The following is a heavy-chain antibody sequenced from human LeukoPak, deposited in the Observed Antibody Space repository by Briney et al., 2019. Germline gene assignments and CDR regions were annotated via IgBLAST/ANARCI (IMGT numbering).Heavy chain of an antibody. CDR1: GFTFSSYS. Sequence: PGGSLRLSCAASGFTFSSYSMNWVRQAPGKGLEWVSYISSSSSTIYYADSVKGRFTISRDNAKNSLYLQMNSLRAEDTAVYYCARVGPTVTTRPYYFDYWGQGTLVTVSS. D-gene: IGHD4-17*01. CDR2: ISSSSSTI. V-gene: IGHV3-48*01. J-gene: IGHJ4*02. CDR3: ARVGPTVTTRPYYFDY.